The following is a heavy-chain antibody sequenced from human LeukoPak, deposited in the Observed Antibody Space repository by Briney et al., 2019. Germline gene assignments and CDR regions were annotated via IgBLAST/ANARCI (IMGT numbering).Heavy chain of an antibody. CDR1: GYSISGGYY. J-gene: IGHJ6*03. CDR3: AKDRYATLFPYYYYYMDV. CDR2: IYHSGST. V-gene: IGHV4-38-2*02. Sequence: SETLSLTCTVSGYSISGGYYWGWIRQPPGKGLEWIGSIYHSGSTYYNPSLKSRVTISVDTSKNQFSLKLSSVTAADTAVYYCAKDRYATLFPYYYYYMDVWGKGTTVTVSS. D-gene: IGHD2-21*01.